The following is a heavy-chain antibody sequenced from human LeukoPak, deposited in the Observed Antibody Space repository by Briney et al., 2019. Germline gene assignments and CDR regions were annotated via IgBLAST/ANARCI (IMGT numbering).Heavy chain of an antibody. V-gene: IGHV4-59*08. CDR2: IYYSGST. Sequence: SETLSLTCTVSGGSISSYYWSWIRQPPGKGLEWIGYIYYSGSTNYNPSPKSRVTISVDTSKNQFSLKLSSVTAADTAMYYCARHENGGNSVLDWFDPWGQGTLVTVSS. CDR1: GGSISSYY. J-gene: IGHJ5*02. D-gene: IGHD4-23*01. CDR3: ARHENGGNSVLDWFDP.